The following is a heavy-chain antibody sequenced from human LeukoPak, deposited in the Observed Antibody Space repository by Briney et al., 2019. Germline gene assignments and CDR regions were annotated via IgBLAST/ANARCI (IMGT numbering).Heavy chain of an antibody. D-gene: IGHD3-22*01. CDR2: FDPEDGET. Sequence: ASVKVSCKVSGYTLTELSMHWVRQAPGKGLEWMGGFDPEDGETIYAQKFQGRVTMTEDTSTDTAYMELSSLRSEDTAGYYCATAPIRPHSSGYYYHDYWGQGTLVTVSS. CDR3: ATAPIRPHSSGYYYHDY. J-gene: IGHJ4*02. V-gene: IGHV1-24*01. CDR1: GYTLTELS.